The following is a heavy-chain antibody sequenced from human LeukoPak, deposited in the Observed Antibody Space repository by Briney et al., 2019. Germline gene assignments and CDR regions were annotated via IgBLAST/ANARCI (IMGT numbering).Heavy chain of an antibody. J-gene: IGHJ4*02. CDR2: IYYSGST. D-gene: IGHD6-19*01. CDR3: ARWYTSGWRYFDY. V-gene: IGHV4-61*01. Sequence: SETLSLTCTVSGGSVSSISSYWSWIRQPPGKGLEWIGYIYYSGSTNYNPSLKSRVTISVDTSKNQFSLKLSSVTAADTAVYYCARWYTSGWRYFDYWGQGTLVTVSS. CDR1: GGSVSSISSY.